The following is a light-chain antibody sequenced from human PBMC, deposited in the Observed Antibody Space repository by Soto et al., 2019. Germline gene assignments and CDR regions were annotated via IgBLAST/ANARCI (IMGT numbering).Light chain of an antibody. CDR3: QQRNSWPPVT. V-gene: IGKV3-11*01. CDR1: PSVTNY. J-gene: IGKJ5*01. CDR2: GAF. Sequence: EIVLTRSPATLTWSPGGIAALAFRTSPSVTNYLAWYQQKPGQPPKLLIYGAFNRAAGIPARFSGSGSGTDFTLTISSLEPEHSAIYYCQQRNSWPPVTFGQGTRLEIK.